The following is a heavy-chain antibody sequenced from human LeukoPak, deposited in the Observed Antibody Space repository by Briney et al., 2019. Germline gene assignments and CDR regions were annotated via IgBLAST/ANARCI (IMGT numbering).Heavy chain of an antibody. CDR3: AKGVVPAANGLEYFQH. CDR1: GFTFDDYA. CDR2: INWNGGSI. J-gene: IGHJ1*01. Sequence: GGSLRLSCAASGFTFDDYAMHWVRQAPGKGLEWVSGINWNGGSIGYADSVKDRFTISRDNARNSLFLQMHSLRAEDTALYYCAKGVVPAANGLEYFQHWDQGTLVTVSS. V-gene: IGHV3-20*04. D-gene: IGHD2-2*01.